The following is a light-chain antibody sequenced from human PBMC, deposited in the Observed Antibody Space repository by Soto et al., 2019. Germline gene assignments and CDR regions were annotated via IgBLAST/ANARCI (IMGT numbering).Light chain of an antibody. J-gene: IGKJ1*01. V-gene: IGKV3-20*01. Sequence: EIVLTQSPGTLSLSPGERATLSCRASQSVSSSYLAWYQQKPGQAPRLLIYGASSRATGIPDRFSGSGSGTHFTLTISRLEPEDFAMYYCQQYGSSPETFGQGTKLEIK. CDR3: QQYGSSPET. CDR1: QSVSSSY. CDR2: GAS.